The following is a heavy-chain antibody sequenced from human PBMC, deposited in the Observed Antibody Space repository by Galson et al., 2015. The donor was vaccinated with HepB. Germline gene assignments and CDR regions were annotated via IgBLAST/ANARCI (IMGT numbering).Heavy chain of an antibody. CDR2: ISDYNGHT. V-gene: IGHV1-18*01. D-gene: IGHD2-2*01. Sequence: SVKVSCKASGYTFTNYGISWVRQAPGQGLEWMGCISDYNGHTNYAQKLQGRVTMTTDTSTSTASMELRSLRSDDTAVYYCAREGCSSSNCYFLHFDDWGQGTLVTVSS. J-gene: IGHJ4*02. CDR3: AREGCSSSNCYFLHFDD. CDR1: GYTFTNYG.